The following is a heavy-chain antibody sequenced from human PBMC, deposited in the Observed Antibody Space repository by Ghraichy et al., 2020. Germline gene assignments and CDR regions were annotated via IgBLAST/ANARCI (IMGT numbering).Heavy chain of an antibody. CDR2: INHSGST. CDR3: ARRKIFNCSGGSCYPSFIDY. D-gene: IGHD2-15*01. Sequence: SQTLSLTCAVYGGSFSGYYWSWSRQPPGKGLEWIGEINHSGSTNYNPSLTSRVTISVDTSKYQFSLKLSSVTAADTAVYYCARRKIFNCSGGSCYPSFIDYWGQGTLVTVSS. J-gene: IGHJ4*02. CDR1: GGSFSGYY. V-gene: IGHV4-34*01.